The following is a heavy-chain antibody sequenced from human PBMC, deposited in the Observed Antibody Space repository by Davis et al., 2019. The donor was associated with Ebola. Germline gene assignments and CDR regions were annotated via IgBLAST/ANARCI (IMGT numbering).Heavy chain of an antibody. CDR3: ARELVATVTENYYYAMDV. D-gene: IGHD4-17*01. Sequence: SVKVSCKASGGTFSSYAISWVRQAPGQGLEWMGGIIPIFGTANYAQKFQGRVTITADKSTSTAYMELSSLRSEDTAVYYCARELVATVTENYYYAMDVWGQGTTVTVSS. V-gene: IGHV1-69*06. CDR1: GGTFSSYA. CDR2: IIPIFGTA. J-gene: IGHJ6*02.